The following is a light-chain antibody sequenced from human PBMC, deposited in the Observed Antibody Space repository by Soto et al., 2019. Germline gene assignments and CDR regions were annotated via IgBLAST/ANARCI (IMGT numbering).Light chain of an antibody. CDR2: GAS. V-gene: IGKV3-20*01. CDR1: QSVSSSY. CDR3: QQYHTSPLT. Sequence: EIVLTQSPGTLSLSPGERATFSCRASQSVSSSYIAWYQQKRGQAPRRLIYGASIRATGIPDRFSGSGSGTDFTLTISRLEPEDFALHYCQQYHTSPLTFGQGTKV. J-gene: IGKJ1*01.